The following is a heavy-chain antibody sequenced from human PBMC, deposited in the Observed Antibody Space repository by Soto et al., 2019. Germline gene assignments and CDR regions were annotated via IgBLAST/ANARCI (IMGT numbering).Heavy chain of an antibody. V-gene: IGHV3-21*01. D-gene: IGHD5-12*01. CDR3: VRYWVMATMARHYYFDY. CDR2: ISSSSSYI. J-gene: IGHJ4*02. Sequence: GGSLRLSCAASGFTFSSYSMNWVRQAPGKGLEWVSSISSSSSYIYYADSVKGRFTISRDNAKNSLYLQMNSLRAEDTVVYYCVRYWVMATMARHYYFDYWGQGTLVTVST. CDR1: GFTFSSYS.